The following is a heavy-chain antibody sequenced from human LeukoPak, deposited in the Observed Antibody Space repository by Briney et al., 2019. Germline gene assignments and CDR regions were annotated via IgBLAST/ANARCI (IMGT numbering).Heavy chain of an antibody. D-gene: IGHD6-6*01. CDR1: GFTFSDYY. J-gene: IGHJ4*02. CDR3: ARASRSSGANHVVLDY. CDR2: ISSSGSTI. V-gene: IGHV3-11*01. Sequence: PGGSLRLSCAASGFTFSDYYMSWIRQAPGKGLEWVSYISSSGSTIYYADSVKGRFTISRDNAKNSLHLQMNSLRAEDTAVYYCARASRSSGANHVVLDYWGQGTLVTVSS.